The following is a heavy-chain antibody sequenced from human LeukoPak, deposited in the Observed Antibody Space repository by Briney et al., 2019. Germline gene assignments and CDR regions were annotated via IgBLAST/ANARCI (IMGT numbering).Heavy chain of an antibody. J-gene: IGHJ4*02. Sequence: GGSLRLSCAASGFTFSSYAMHWVRQAPGKGLEYVSAISSNGGSTYYANSVKGRFTISRDNSKNTLYLQMGSLRAEDMAVYYCAKAWIQLWGGQGTLVTVSS. CDR3: AKAWIQLW. CDR1: GFTFSSYA. V-gene: IGHV3-64*01. D-gene: IGHD5-18*01. CDR2: ISSNGGST.